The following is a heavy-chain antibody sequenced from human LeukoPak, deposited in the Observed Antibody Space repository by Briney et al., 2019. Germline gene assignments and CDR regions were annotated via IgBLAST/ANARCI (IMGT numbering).Heavy chain of an antibody. CDR2: IYYSGST. CDR1: GYSISSGYY. J-gene: IGHJ3*02. V-gene: IGHV4-61*01. CDR3: ARDSRRGAFGI. Sequence: SETLSLTCTVSGYSISSGYYWSWIRQPPGKGLEWIGYIYYSGSTNYNPSLKSRVTISVDTSKNQFSLKLSSVTAADTAVYYCARDSRRGAFGIWGQGTMVTVSS.